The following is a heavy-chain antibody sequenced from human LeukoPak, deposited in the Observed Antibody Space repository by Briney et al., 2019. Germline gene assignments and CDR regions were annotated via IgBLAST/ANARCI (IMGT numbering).Heavy chain of an antibody. CDR1: GGTFSSYA. CDR3: ARDLRPPYDFWSGPLPLDAFDI. J-gene: IGHJ3*02. Sequence: GASVKVSCKASGGTFSSYAISWVRQAPGQGLEWMGGIIPIFGTASYAQKFQGRVTITTDESTSTAYMELSSLRSEDTAVYYCARDLRPPYDFWSGPLPLDAFDIWGQGTMVTVSS. CDR2: IIPIFGTA. D-gene: IGHD3-3*01. V-gene: IGHV1-69*05.